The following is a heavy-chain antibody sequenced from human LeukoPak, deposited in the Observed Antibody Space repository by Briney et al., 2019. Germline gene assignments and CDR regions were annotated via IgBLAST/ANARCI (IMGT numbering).Heavy chain of an antibody. CDR2: IIPIFGTA. Sequence: SVEVSCKASGGSFSSYAISWVRQAPGQGLEWMGRIIPIFGTANYAQKFQGRVTITADIVSSTAYMEVNSLTSDDTAVYFCAKQGAARQDYYMDVWGNGTTVTVSS. CDR3: AKQGAARQDYYMDV. J-gene: IGHJ6*03. CDR1: GGSFSSYA. D-gene: IGHD5-18*01. V-gene: IGHV1-69*06.